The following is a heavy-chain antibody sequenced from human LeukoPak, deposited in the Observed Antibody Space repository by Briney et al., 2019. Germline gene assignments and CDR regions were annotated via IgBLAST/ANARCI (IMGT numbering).Heavy chain of an antibody. CDR3: AKGAATMGDC. Sequence: PGGSLRLSCAACGFTFSSHAMSWVRQAPGKGLEWVSGISSSGGSTYYADSVKGRFTISRDNSKNTLYLQMNSLRGEDTAVHYCAKGAATMGDCWGQGILVTVS. V-gene: IGHV3-23*01. CDR1: GFTFSSHA. CDR2: ISSSGGST. D-gene: IGHD5-12*01. J-gene: IGHJ4*02.